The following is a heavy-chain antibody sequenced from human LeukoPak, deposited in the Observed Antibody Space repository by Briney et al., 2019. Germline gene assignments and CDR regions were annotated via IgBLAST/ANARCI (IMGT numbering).Heavy chain of an antibody. CDR2: IYYSGST. CDR1: GGSISSGGYY. D-gene: IGHD5-12*01. CDR3: AGERGYKDYYMDV. J-gene: IGHJ6*03. V-gene: IGHV4-31*03. Sequence: SQTLSLTCTVSGGSISSGGYYWSWIRQHPGKGLEWIGYIYYSGSTYYNPSLKSRVTISVDTSKNQFSLKLSSVTAADTAVYCCAGERGYKDYYMDVWGKGTTVTVSS.